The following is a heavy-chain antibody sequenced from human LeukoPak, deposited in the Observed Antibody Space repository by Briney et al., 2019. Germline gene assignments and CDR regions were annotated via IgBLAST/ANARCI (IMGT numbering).Heavy chain of an antibody. CDR2: ISGSGGST. V-gene: IGHV3-23*01. J-gene: IGHJ4*02. CDR3: ARWVVVAATVGY. CDR1: GFSFSSYA. D-gene: IGHD2-15*01. Sequence: GGSLRLSCAASGFSFSSYAMSWVRQAPGKGLEWVSAISGSGGSTYYADSVKGRFTISTDNSKNTLYLHMNSLTAKDAAVYYCARWVVVAATVGYWGQGTLVTVSS.